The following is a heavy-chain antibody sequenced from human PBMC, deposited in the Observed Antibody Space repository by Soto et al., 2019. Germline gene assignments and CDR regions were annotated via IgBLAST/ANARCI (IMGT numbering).Heavy chain of an antibody. CDR3: ASALWRRRWGSDYYDGMDL. CDR2: INIYNGET. J-gene: IGHJ6*02. Sequence: QGQLVQSGGEVKKPGASVKVSCKASGYTFNNFGIAWVRQAPGQGLEWMGWINIYNGETKYAQNVQGRVTLTRDTSATTAYMDLRSLRSDDTAVYYCASALWRRRWGSDYYDGMDLWGQGTAITVSS. V-gene: IGHV1-18*01. D-gene: IGHD3-16*01. CDR1: GYTFNNFG.